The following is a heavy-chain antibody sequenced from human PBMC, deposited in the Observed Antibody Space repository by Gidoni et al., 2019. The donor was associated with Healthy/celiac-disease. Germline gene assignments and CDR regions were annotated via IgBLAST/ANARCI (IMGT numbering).Heavy chain of an antibody. Sequence: EVHLLESGGGLVQPGGSLRLSCAASGFTFSSYAMSWVRQAPGKGLEWVSGISASGGSTYYADSVKGRFTISRDNSKNTLYLQMSSLRAEDTAVYYCAKDIDGYNSPRLDSWGQGTLVTVSS. V-gene: IGHV3-23*01. CDR3: AKDIDGYNSPRLDS. CDR2: ISASGGST. J-gene: IGHJ4*02. D-gene: IGHD5-12*01. CDR1: GFTFSSYA.